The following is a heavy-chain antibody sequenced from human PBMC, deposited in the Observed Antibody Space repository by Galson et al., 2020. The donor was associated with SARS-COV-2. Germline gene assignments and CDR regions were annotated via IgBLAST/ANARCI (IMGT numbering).Heavy chain of an antibody. Sequence: GSLRLSCVASGFIFSDSAMHWVRQASGKGLEWVGRIRSKANSHATGYVESVRGRFTISRDDSKNTVYLQMNNLKREDTAVYYCTTRTRTDGVLEDFWGQGTRVTVSS. CDR1: GFIFSDSA. J-gene: IGHJ4*02. D-gene: IGHD3-3*01. CDR2: IRSKANSHAT. V-gene: IGHV3-73*01. CDR3: TTRTRTDGVLEDF.